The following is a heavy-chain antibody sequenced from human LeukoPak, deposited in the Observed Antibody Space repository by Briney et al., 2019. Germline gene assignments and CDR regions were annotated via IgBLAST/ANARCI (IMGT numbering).Heavy chain of an antibody. CDR3: ASAGGDSRSPLPFYY. D-gene: IGHD6-6*01. Sequence: GGSLRLSCAASGFTFGSYWMSWVRQAPGKGLEWVANIKQDGSEKYYVDSVKGRFTIPRDNAENSLSLQMNSLRAEDTAVYYCASAGGDSRSPLPFYYWGQGTLVTVSS. CDR2: IKQDGSEK. V-gene: IGHV3-7*03. CDR1: GFTFGSYW. J-gene: IGHJ4*02.